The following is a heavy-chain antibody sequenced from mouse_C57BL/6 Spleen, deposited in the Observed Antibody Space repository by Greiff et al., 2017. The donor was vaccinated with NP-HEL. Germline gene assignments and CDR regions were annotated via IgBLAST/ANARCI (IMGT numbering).Heavy chain of an antibody. J-gene: IGHJ3*01. V-gene: IGHV8-12*01. CDR2: PYWDDDK. D-gene: IGHD1-1*02. CDR3: ARSGGYPFAY. CDR1: GFSLSTSGMG. Sequence: QVTLKESGPGILQSSQTLSLSCSFSGFSLSTSGMGVSWIRQPSGKGLKWLAHPYWDDDKRYNPSLKSRLTISKDTSRNQVFLKITSVDTADTATYYCARSGGYPFAYWGQGTLVTVSA.